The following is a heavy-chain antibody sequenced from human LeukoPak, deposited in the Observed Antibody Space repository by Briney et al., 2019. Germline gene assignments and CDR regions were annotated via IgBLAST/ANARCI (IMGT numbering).Heavy chain of an antibody. D-gene: IGHD5-18*01. CDR3: ARRGYSYGYDY. CDR2: IYHSGST. V-gene: IGHV4-30-2*01. Sequence: SQTLSLTCAVSGGSISSGGYSWSWIRQPPWKGLEWIGYIYHSGSTYYNPSLKSRVTISVDRSKNQFSLKLSSVTAADTAVYYCARRGYSYGYDYWGQGPLVTVSS. J-gene: IGHJ4*02. CDR1: GGSISSGGYS.